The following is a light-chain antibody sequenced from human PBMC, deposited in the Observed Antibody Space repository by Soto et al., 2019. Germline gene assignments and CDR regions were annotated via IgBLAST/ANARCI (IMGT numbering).Light chain of an antibody. J-gene: IGLJ2*01. V-gene: IGLV2-18*02. CDR2: EVS. Sequence: QSALTQPPSVSASPGQSVTISCTGTSSDVGSYDRVSWYQQPPGTAPKLMIYEVSNRPSGVPDRFSGSKSGNTASLTISGLQAEDEADYFCASYTTSSAFVVFGGGIKLTVL. CDR3: ASYTTSSAFVV. CDR1: SSDVGSYDR.